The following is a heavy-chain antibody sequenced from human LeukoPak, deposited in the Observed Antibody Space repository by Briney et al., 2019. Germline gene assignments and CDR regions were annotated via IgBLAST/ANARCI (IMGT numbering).Heavy chain of an antibody. CDR2: MNPNRGNT. CDR1: GYTFTSYY. CDR3: ARGSIAAMVRGEGFDY. J-gene: IGHJ4*02. Sequence: GASVKVSCKASGYTFTSYYMHWVRQATGQGLEWMGWMNPNRGNTGYAQKFQGRVTWTRNTSISTAYMELSSLRSEDSAVYYCARGSIAAMVRGEGFDYWGREPRSPSPQ. V-gene: IGHV1-8*02. D-gene: IGHD3-10*01.